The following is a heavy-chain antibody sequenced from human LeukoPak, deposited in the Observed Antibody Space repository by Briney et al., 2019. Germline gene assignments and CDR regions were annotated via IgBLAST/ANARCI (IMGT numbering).Heavy chain of an antibody. CDR3: ARLRARIAAAGTKGWFDP. CDR1: GGSISSSSYY. CDR2: IYYSGST. J-gene: IGHJ5*02. D-gene: IGHD6-13*01. Sequence: PSETLSLTCTVSGGSISSSSYYWGWLRQPPGKGLEWIGSIYYSGSTYYNPSLKSRVTISVDTSKNQFSLKLSSVTAADTAVYYCARLRARIAAAGTKGWFDPWGQGTLVTVSS. V-gene: IGHV4-39*01.